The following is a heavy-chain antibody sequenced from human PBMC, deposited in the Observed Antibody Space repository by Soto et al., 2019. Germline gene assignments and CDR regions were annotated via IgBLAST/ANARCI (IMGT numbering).Heavy chain of an antibody. CDR3: ARAHYGSGSYYMADYYYYYLDV. V-gene: IGHV4-31*03. J-gene: IGHJ6*03. CDR1: GGSISSGGYY. Sequence: QVQLQESGPGLVKPSQTLSLTCTVSGGSISSGGYYWSWIRQHPGKGLEWIGYIYYSGSTYYNPSLKSRVTISVDTSKNQFSLKLSSVTAADTAVYYCARAHYGSGSYYMADYYYYYLDVWGKGTTVTVSS. D-gene: IGHD3-10*01. CDR2: IYYSGST.